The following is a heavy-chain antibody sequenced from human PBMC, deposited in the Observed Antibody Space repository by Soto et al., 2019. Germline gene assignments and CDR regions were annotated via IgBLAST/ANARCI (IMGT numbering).Heavy chain of an antibody. Sequence: SETLSLTCTVSGGSISSYYWSWIRQPPGKGLEWIGYIYYSGSTNYNPSLKSRVTISVDTSKNQFSLKLSSVIAAETAVYYCASDLMVNTADYYYYGMDVWGQGTTVTVSS. CDR3: ASDLMVNTADYYYYGMDV. CDR1: GGSISSYY. D-gene: IGHD2-8*01. CDR2: IYYSGST. J-gene: IGHJ6*02. V-gene: IGHV4-59*01.